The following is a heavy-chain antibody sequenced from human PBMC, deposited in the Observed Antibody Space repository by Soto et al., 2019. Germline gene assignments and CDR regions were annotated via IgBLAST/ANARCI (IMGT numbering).Heavy chain of an antibody. CDR1: GFTFSNYW. D-gene: IGHD2-15*01. J-gene: IGHJ4*02. CDR2: IKEDGSEK. CDR3: SRDVVVGAKALNY. Sequence: QSGGSLRLSCAASGFTFSNYWMTWFRQAPGKGLEWVANIKEDGSEKHYVDSVKGRFTISRDNAKNSLYLQMNSLRVEDTAVYFCSRDVVVGAKALNYWGQGALVTVSS. V-gene: IGHV3-7*01.